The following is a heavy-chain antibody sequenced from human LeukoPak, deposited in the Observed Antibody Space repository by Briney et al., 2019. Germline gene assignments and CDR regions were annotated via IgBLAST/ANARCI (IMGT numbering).Heavy chain of an antibody. CDR2: FDPEDGET. J-gene: IGHJ3*02. D-gene: IGHD2-15*01. V-gene: IGHV1-24*01. Sequence: ASVKVSCKVSGYTLTELSMHWVRQAPGKGLEWMGGFDPEDGETIYAQKFQGRVTMTEDTSTDTAYMELSSLRSEDTAVYYCARDSGGRYCSGDSCPEGAFDIWGQGTMVTVSS. CDR3: ARDSGGRYCSGDSCPEGAFDI. CDR1: GYTLTELS.